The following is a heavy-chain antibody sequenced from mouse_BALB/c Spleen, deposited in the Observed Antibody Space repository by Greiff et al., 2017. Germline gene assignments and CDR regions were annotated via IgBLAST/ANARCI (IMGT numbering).Heavy chain of an antibody. J-gene: IGHJ3*01. D-gene: IGHD1-1*01. V-gene: IGHV5-17*02. CDR2: ISSGSSTI. CDR1: GFTFSSFG. Sequence: EVMLVESGGGLVQPGGSRKLSCAASGFTFSSFGMHWVRQAPEKGLEWVAYISSGSSTIYYADTVKGRFTISRDNPKNTLFLQMTSLRSEDTAMYYCARDYYYYGSSPSWFAYWGQGTLVTVSA. CDR3: ARDYYYYGSSPSWFAY.